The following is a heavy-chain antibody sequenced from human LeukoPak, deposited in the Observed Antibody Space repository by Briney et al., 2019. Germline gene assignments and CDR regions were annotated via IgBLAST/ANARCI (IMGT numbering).Heavy chain of an antibody. V-gene: IGHV3-23*01. D-gene: IGHD4-17*01. Sequence: GGSLRLSCAASGFIFSNYAMNWVRQAPGKGLEWVSLISGSGGRTYYADSVKGRFTISRDNSKNTLFLQMNSLRAEDTAVYYCAKDGGYGDFSSSDYWGQGTLVTVP. CDR2: ISGSGGRT. CDR3: AKDGGYGDFSSSDY. J-gene: IGHJ4*02. CDR1: GFIFSNYA.